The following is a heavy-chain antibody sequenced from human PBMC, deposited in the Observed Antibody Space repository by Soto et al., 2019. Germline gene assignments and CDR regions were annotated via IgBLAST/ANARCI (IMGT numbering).Heavy chain of an antibody. V-gene: IGHV3-23*01. CDR1: GFTFSSYA. CDR3: AKDLLTSIAVAGTFDD. J-gene: IGHJ5*02. Sequence: GGSLRLSCAASGFTFSSYAMSWVRQAPGKGLEWVSAISGSGGSTYYADSVKGRFTISRDNSKNTLYLQMNSLRAEDTAVYYCAKDLLTSIAVAGTFDDWGQGTRVTVSS. CDR2: ISGSGGST. D-gene: IGHD6-19*01.